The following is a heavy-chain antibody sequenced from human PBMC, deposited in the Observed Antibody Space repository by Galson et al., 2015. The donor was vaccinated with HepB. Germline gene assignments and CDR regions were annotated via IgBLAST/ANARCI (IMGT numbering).Heavy chain of an antibody. J-gene: IGHJ4*02. D-gene: IGHD3-22*01. CDR3: ARDGLPVYYDSSGYFNY. V-gene: IGHV1-3*01. CDR1: GYTFTSYA. Sequence: SVKVSCKASGYTFTSYAMHWVRQAPGQRLEWMGWINAGNGNTKYSQKFQGRVTITRDISASTAYMELSSLRSEDTAVYYCARDGLPVYYDSSGYFNYWGQGTLVTVSS. CDR2: INAGNGNT.